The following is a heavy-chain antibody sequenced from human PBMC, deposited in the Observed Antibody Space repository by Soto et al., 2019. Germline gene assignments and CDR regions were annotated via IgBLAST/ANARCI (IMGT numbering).Heavy chain of an antibody. CDR2: IYYSGST. Sequence: PSETLSLTCTVSGGSISSGDYYWSWIRQPPGKGLEWIGYIYYSGSTYYNPSLKSRVTISVDTSKNQFSLKLSSVTAADTAVYYCARTPPDIVVVPAAIQGYGMDVWGQGTTVTVSS. D-gene: IGHD2-2*02. J-gene: IGHJ6*02. CDR1: GGSISSGDYY. V-gene: IGHV4-30-4*01. CDR3: ARTPPDIVVVPAAIQGYGMDV.